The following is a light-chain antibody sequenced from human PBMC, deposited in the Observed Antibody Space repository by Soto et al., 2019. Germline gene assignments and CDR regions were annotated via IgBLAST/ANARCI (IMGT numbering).Light chain of an antibody. V-gene: IGKV1-39*01. CDR2: AAS. J-gene: IGKJ5*01. Sequence: DIQMTQSPSSLSASVGDRVTITCRASQSISSYLNWYQQKPGKVPKRLMSAASSWQSGVPSRFSGSGSGTEFTLTISSLQPEDFATYYCQQANSFPITFGQGTRLEI. CDR1: QSISSY. CDR3: QQANSFPIT.